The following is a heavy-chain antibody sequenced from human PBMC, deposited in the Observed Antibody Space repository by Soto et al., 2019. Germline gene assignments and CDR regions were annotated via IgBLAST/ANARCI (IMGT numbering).Heavy chain of an antibody. D-gene: IGHD3-3*01. Sequence: PSETLSLTCAVSSGSISSSNWWSWVRQPPGKGLEWIGYIYYSGSTNYNPSLKSRVTISVDTSKNQFSLKLSSVTAADTAVYYCARVVGVVIKFFDYWGQGTLVTVSS. CDR2: IYYSGST. CDR1: SGSISSSNW. V-gene: IGHV4-4*02. CDR3: ARVVGVVIKFFDY. J-gene: IGHJ4*02.